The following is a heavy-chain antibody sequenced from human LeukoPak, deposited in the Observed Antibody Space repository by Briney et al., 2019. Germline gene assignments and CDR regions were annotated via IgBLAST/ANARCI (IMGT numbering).Heavy chain of an antibody. J-gene: IGHJ4*02. CDR1: GYTLTAYY. D-gene: IGHD6-19*01. V-gene: IGHV1-2*02. CDR3: ARVGQWLPLDY. CDR2: ISPNTGGT. Sequence: ASVKVSCKASGYTLTAYYMHWVRQAPGQGLEWMGSISPNTGGTNYAQKFQGRVTMTRDTAISTAYMDLSGLRSDDTAVYYCARVGQWLPLDYWGQGTLVTVSS.